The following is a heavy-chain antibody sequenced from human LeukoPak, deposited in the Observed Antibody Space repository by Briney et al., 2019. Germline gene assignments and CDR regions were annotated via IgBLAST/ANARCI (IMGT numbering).Heavy chain of an antibody. D-gene: IGHD3-3*01. J-gene: IGHJ4*02. CDR3: ARERVPRYYDFWSGYFPLDY. CDR2: INSDGSST. Sequence: GGSLRLSCAASGFTFSSYWMHWVRQAPGKGLVWVSRINSDGSSTSYADSVKDRFTISRDNAKNTLYLQMNSLRAEDTAVYYCARERVPRYYDFWSGYFPLDYWGQGTLVTVSS. V-gene: IGHV3-74*01. CDR1: GFTFSSYW.